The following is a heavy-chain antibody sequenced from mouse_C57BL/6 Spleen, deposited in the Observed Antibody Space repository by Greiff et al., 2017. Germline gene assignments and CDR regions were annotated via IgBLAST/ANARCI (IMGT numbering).Heavy chain of an antibody. Sequence: EVKVVESGPELVKPGASVKISCKASGYSFTDYNMNWVKQSNGKSLEWIGVINPNYGTNSSNQKFKGKATLTVDQSSSTAYMQLNSLTSEDSAVYYCAILRYYAMDYWGKGTSVTVSS. CDR3: AILRYYAMDY. CDR1: GYSFTDYN. V-gene: IGHV1-39*01. CDR2: INPNYGTN. J-gene: IGHJ4*01.